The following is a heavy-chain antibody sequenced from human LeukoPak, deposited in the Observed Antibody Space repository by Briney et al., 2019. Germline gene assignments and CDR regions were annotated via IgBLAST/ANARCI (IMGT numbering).Heavy chain of an antibody. Sequence: SETLSLTCTVSGGSISSYYWSWIRQPPGKGLEWIGYISYSGSTNFNPSLKSRVTISVDTSKNQFSLKLSSVTAADTAMYYCALYSSTSDYWGQGTLVTVSS. CDR1: GGSISSYY. CDR2: ISYSGST. J-gene: IGHJ4*02. CDR3: ALYSSTSDY. V-gene: IGHV4-59*01. D-gene: IGHD6-6*01.